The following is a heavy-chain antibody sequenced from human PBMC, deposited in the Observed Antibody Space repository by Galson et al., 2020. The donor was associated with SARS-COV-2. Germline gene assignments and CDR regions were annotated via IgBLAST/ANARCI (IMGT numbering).Heavy chain of an antibody. CDR3: ARVSAVAVGDY. CDR2: IWYDGSNK. CDR1: GFTFSSYG. V-gene: IGHV3-33*01. D-gene: IGHD6-19*01. J-gene: IGHJ4*02. Sequence: GGSLRLSCAASGFTFSSYGMHWVRQAPGKGLEWVAVIWYDGSNKYYADSVKGRFTISRDNSKNTLYLQMNSLRAEDTAVYYCARVSAVAVGDYWGQGTLVTVSS.